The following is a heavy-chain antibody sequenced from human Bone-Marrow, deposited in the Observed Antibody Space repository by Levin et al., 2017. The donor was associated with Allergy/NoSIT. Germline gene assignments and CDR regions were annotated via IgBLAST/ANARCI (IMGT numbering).Heavy chain of an antibody. D-gene: IGHD2-21*01. CDR3: ARRPYSAGFDH. Sequence: SETLSLTCAVYGGSFSGYYWSWIRQPPGKGLEWIGEINHSGSTNDNPSLKSRVTMSVDTSKNPFSLKLSSVTAADTAVYYCARRPYSAGFDHWGQGTLVTVSS. CDR2: INHSGST. CDR1: GGSFSGYY. V-gene: IGHV4-34*01. J-gene: IGHJ5*02.